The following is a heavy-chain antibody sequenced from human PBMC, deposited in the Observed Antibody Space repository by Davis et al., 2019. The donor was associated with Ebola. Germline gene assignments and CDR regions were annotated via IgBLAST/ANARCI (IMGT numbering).Heavy chain of an antibody. Sequence: PGGSLRLSCAASGFTFSSYSMNWVRQAPGKGLEWVSSISSSSSDIYYADSVKGRFTISRDNAKNSVYLQMNRLRADDTAVYYCARDTPTIFGVVIIHWGQGTLVTVSS. CDR1: GFTFSSYS. V-gene: IGHV3-21*01. J-gene: IGHJ4*02. CDR2: ISSSSSDI. CDR3: ARDTPTIFGVVIIH. D-gene: IGHD3-3*01.